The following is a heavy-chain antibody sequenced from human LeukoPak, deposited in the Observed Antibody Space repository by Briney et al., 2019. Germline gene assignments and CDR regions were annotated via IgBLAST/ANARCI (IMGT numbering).Heavy chain of an antibody. CDR3: ARYTSSPGEGMDF. CDR1: GFTFSSYA. Sequence: PGGSLRLSCAASGFTFSSYAMSWVRQAPGKGLEWVSVIYSGGSTNYADSVKGRFTISRDNSKNTLYLQMNSLRAEDTAVYYCARYTSSPGEGMDFWGQGTTVTVSS. D-gene: IGHD3-16*01. CDR2: IYSGGST. V-gene: IGHV3-66*01. J-gene: IGHJ6*02.